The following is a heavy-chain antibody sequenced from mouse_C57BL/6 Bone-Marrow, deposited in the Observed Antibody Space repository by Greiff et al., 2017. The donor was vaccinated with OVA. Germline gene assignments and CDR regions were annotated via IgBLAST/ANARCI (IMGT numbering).Heavy chain of an antibody. D-gene: IGHD1-1*01. CDR1: GFTFSDFY. CDR3: ARTTSSSYGSYYFDY. CDR2: SRNKANDYTT. Sequence: EADGGLVQSGRSLRLSCATSGFTFSDFYMEWVRQAPGKGLEWIAASRNKANDYTTEYSASVKGRFIVSRDTSQSILYLQMNALRAEDTAIYYCARTTSSSYGSYYFDYWGQGTTLTVSS. J-gene: IGHJ2*01. V-gene: IGHV7-1*01.